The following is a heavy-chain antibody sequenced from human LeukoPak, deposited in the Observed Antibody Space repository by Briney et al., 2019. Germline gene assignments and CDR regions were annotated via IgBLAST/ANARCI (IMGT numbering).Heavy chain of an antibody. Sequence: SETLSLTCTVSGHSISSGYYWGWIRQPPGKGLEWIGSIYHSGSTYYNPSLKSRVTISVDTSKNQFSLKLSSVTAADTAVYYCARVDSSSWWTHQVHNWFDPWGQGTLVTVSS. CDR3: ARVDSSSWWTHQVHNWFDP. D-gene: IGHD6-13*01. J-gene: IGHJ5*02. CDR1: GHSISSGYY. V-gene: IGHV4-38-2*02. CDR2: IYHSGST.